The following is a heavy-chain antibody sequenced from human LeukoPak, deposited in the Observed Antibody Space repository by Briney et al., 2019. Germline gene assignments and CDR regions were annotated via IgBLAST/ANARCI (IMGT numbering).Heavy chain of an antibody. Sequence: PGGSLRLSCAASGFTFSSYWMHWVRQAPGKGLVWVSRIDTDGSSTSYADSVKGRFTVSRDNAENTLYLQMNSLRAKDTAVYYCARVGGSSDFDYWGQGTLVTVSS. CDR1: GFTFSSYW. J-gene: IGHJ4*02. CDR2: IDTDGSST. D-gene: IGHD3-10*01. V-gene: IGHV3-74*01. CDR3: ARVGGSSDFDY.